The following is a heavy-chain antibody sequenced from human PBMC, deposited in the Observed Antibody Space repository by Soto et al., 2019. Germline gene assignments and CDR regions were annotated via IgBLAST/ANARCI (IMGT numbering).Heavy chain of an antibody. D-gene: IGHD2-15*01. Sequence: HPGGSLRLSCAASGFTFSSYSMNWVRQAPGKGLEWVSYISSGSTTIYYADSVKGRFTISRDNAQNSLYLQMNSLRAEDTAVYYCARGGYCSGGSCYLGPFDIWGQGTMVTVSS. CDR3: ARGGYCSGGSCYLGPFDI. CDR2: ISSGSTTI. CDR1: GFTFSSYS. V-gene: IGHV3-48*01. J-gene: IGHJ3*02.